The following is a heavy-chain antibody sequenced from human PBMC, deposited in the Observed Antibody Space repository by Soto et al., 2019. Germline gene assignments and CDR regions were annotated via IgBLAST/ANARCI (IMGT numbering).Heavy chain of an antibody. CDR3: GRAGLDYFDY. J-gene: IGHJ4*02. D-gene: IGHD3-16*01. Sequence: PSETLSLTCTVSGSSISSYYWSWIRQPPGKGLEWIGYIYYSGSTNYNPSLKSRVTISVDTSKNQFSLKLSSVTAADTAVYYCGRAGLDYFDYWRQGTLVTVSS. CDR1: GSSISSYY. CDR2: IYYSGST. V-gene: IGHV4-59*01.